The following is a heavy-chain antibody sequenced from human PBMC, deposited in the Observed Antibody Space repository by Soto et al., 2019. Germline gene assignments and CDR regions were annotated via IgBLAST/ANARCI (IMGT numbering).Heavy chain of an antibody. Sequence: QVQLVESGGGVVQPGRSLRLSCAASGFTFSSYAMHWVRQAPGKGLEWVAVISYDGSNKSYADSVKGRFTISRDNSKNTLYLQMNSRRAEDTAVYYCAREGEMATLGYWGQGTLVTVSS. D-gene: IGHD5-12*01. CDR3: AREGEMATLGY. V-gene: IGHV3-30-3*01. J-gene: IGHJ4*02. CDR2: ISYDGSNK. CDR1: GFTFSSYA.